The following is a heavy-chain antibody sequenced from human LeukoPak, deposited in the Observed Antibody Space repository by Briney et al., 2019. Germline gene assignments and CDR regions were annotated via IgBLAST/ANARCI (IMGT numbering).Heavy chain of an antibody. CDR3: GWPTKYWLVRGNGVDV. V-gene: IGHV3-23*01. CDR1: GFTFTSYA. CDR2: IDAGGGDT. D-gene: IGHD6-19*01. J-gene: IGHJ6*02. Sequence: GASLSLSCAASGFTFTSYAMTWVRQAPGKGLEWVSSIDAGGGDTYHSDSVKGRFTISRDNSMNTLYLQMNSLRADDTAVYYCGWPTKYWLVRGNGVDVWGQGTTVTVSS.